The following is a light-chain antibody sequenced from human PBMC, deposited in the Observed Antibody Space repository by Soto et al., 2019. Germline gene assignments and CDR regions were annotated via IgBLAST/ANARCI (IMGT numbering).Light chain of an antibody. CDR2: GES. V-gene: IGKV3-20*01. CDR3: QQYGSSGT. Sequence: IVLTQSPGTLSLSPGERATLSCMAIQSVSSSYLSWYQQKPGQPPRLLIYGESSRATGIPDRFSGSGSGTDFTLTISRLEPEDSAVYYCQQYGSSGTVGQGTKVEIK. J-gene: IGKJ1*01. CDR1: QSVSSSY.